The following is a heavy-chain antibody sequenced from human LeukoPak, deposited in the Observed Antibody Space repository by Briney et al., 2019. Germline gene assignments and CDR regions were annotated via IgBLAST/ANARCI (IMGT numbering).Heavy chain of an antibody. V-gene: IGHV1-18*01. Sequence: ASVKVSCKASGYTFTIYGISWVRQAPGQGLEWMGWISGHNGNTNYAQKLQGRVTMTTDTSTSTAYMELRSLRSDDTAVYYCARDAPYSSSWYEGDNWFDPWGQGTLVTVSS. J-gene: IGHJ5*02. CDR3: ARDAPYSSSWYEGDNWFDP. CDR2: ISGHNGNT. D-gene: IGHD6-13*01. CDR1: GYTFTIYG.